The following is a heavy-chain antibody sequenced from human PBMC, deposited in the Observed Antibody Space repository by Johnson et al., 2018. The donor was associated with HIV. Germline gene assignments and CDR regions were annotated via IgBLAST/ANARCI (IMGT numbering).Heavy chain of an antibody. CDR2: IKSKTEGGTT. CDR3: TTPRPNWGWNAFDI. V-gene: IGHV3-15*01. J-gene: IGHJ3*02. D-gene: IGHD7-27*01. CDR1: GFTFSNAW. Sequence: VQLVESGGRLVKPGGSLRLSCAASGFTFSNAWMSWVRQAPGKGLEWVGSIKSKTEGGTTDYAAPVKGRFTISRDDSKNTLYLQMNSLKTEDTAVYYCTTPRPNWGWNAFDIWGQGTMVTVSS.